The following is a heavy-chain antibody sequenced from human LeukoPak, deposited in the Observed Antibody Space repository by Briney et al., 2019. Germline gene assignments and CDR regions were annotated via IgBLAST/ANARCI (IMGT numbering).Heavy chain of an antibody. D-gene: IGHD3-22*01. V-gene: IGHV4-59*01. J-gene: IGHJ4*02. Sequence: SETLSLTCTVSGGSISSYYWSWIRQPPGKGLEWIGYIYYSGSTNYNPSLKSRVTISVDTSKNQFSLKLSSVSAADTAIYYCARYDASGYSLELWGQGTLVTVSS. CDR3: ARYDASGYSLEL. CDR1: GGSISSYY. CDR2: IYYSGST.